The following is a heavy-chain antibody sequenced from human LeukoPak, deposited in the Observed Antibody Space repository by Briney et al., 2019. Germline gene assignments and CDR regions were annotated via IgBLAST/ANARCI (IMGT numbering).Heavy chain of an antibody. CDR2: INHSGST. CDR3: ARGPRGYSYGSNYYYYGMDV. V-gene: IGHV4-34*01. D-gene: IGHD5-18*01. Sequence: SETLSLTCAVYGGSFSGYYWSWIRQPPGKGLEWIGEINHSGSTNYNPSLKSRVTISVDTSKNQFSPKLSSVTAADTAVYYCARGPRGYSYGSNYYYYGMDVWGQGTTVTVSS. CDR1: GGSFSGYY. J-gene: IGHJ6*02.